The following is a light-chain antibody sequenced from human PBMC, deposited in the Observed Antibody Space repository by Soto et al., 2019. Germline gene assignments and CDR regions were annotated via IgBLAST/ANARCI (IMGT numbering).Light chain of an antibody. CDR3: SSYTTSITVV. Sequence: SALTQPASVSGSPGQSITLSCTGTSSDVGGYDYVSWYQQHPGKAPKLIIYDVNDRPSGVSYRFSGSKSGNTASLTISGLQAEDEADYYCSSYTTSITVVFGGGTKVTVL. CDR2: DVN. V-gene: IGLV2-14*03. CDR1: SSDVGGYDY. J-gene: IGLJ2*01.